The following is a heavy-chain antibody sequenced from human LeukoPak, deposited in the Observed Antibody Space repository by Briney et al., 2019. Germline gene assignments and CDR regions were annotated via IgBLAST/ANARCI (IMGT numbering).Heavy chain of an antibody. V-gene: IGHV3-23*01. Sequence: GGSLRLSCAASGFTFSTYAVSWVRQAPGKGLEWVSNISGSGGRTYYADSVKGRFTISRDNAKNSLYLQMNSLRAEDTAVYYCARDFTIFGVVPDYWGQGILVTVSS. D-gene: IGHD3-3*01. CDR1: GFTFSTYA. CDR3: ARDFTIFGVVPDY. CDR2: ISGSGGRT. J-gene: IGHJ4*02.